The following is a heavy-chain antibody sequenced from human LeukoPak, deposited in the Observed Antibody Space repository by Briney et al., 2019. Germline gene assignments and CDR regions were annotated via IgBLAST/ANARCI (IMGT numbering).Heavy chain of an antibody. CDR1: GFTFSSYA. J-gene: IGHJ4*02. CDR2: ISGSGGST. D-gene: IGHD3-22*01. Sequence: GGSLRLSCAASGFTFSSYAMSWVRQAPGKGLEWVSAISGSGGSTYYADSVKGRFTISRDNSKNTLYLQMNSLRAEDTAVYYCAKDLTATYYYDSSGYFPLDCWGQGTLVTVSS. V-gene: IGHV3-23*01. CDR3: AKDLTATYYYDSSGYFPLDC.